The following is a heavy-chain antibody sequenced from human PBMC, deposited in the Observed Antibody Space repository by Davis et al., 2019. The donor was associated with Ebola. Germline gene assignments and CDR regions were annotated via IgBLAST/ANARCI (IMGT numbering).Heavy chain of an antibody. V-gene: IGHV3-64D*08. CDR1: GFSFSNYT. Sequence: GESLKISCSAAGFSFSNYTMHWVRQAPGKGLECVSAVRSDGHNTYYADSVTGRFTISRDNSKNTLYLQMSSLRTEDTAVYYCAKDAEDGSGNWFFDFRGRGALVTVSS. D-gene: IGHD5-24*01. CDR2: VRSDGHNT. CDR3: AKDAEDGSGNWFFDF. J-gene: IGHJ2*01.